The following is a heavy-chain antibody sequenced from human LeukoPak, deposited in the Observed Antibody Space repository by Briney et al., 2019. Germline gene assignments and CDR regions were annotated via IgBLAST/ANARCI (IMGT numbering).Heavy chain of an antibody. J-gene: IGHJ4*02. CDR1: GYTFTSYY. CDR2: INPNSGGT. D-gene: IGHD6-19*01. CDR3: ASLAVADKNSN. Sequence: GASVKVSCKASGYTFTSYYIHWVRQAPGQGLGWMGWINPNSGGTNYAQKFQGRVTMTRDTSISTAYMELSRLRSDDTAVYYCASLAVADKNSNWGQGTLVTVSS. V-gene: IGHV1-2*02.